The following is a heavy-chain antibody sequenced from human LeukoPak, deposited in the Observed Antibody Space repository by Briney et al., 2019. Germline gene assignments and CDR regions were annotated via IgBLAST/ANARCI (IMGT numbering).Heavy chain of an antibody. V-gene: IGHV3-53*01. Sequence: GGSLRLSCAASGFTVSSNYMSWVRQAPGKGLEWVSVIYSGGSTYYADSVKGRFTISRDNSKNTLYLQMNSLRAEDTAVYYCARVPRHYGDYESDYWGQGTLVTVSS. J-gene: IGHJ4*02. CDR2: IYSGGST. D-gene: IGHD4-17*01. CDR3: ARVPRHYGDYESDY. CDR1: GFTVSSNY.